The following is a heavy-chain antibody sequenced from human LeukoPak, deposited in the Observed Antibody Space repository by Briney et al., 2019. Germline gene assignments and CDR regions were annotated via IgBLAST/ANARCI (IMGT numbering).Heavy chain of an antibody. Sequence: PGGSPRLSCTASGFTFGDYAMTWVRQAPGKGLEWVGFIRSKAYGGTTEYAASVKGKFTISRDDSKSIAYLQMNSLKTEDTAVYYCTRRADWLDYWGQGTLVTVSS. CDR2: IRSKAYGGTT. V-gene: IGHV3-49*04. CDR3: TRRADWLDY. D-gene: IGHD3-9*01. CDR1: GFTFGDYA. J-gene: IGHJ4*02.